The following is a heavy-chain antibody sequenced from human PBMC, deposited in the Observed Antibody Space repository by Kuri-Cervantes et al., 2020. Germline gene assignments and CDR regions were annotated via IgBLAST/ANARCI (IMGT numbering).Heavy chain of an antibody. J-gene: IGHJ6*02. D-gene: IGHD1-26*01. CDR1: GYTFTGYY. CDR3: GREAVGATGGGGYYYYGMDV. V-gene: IGHV1-2*02. CDR2: INPNSGGT. Sequence: ASVKVSCKASGYTFTGYYMHWVRQAPGQGLEWMGWINPNSGGTNYAQKFQGRVTMTRDTSISTAYMELSRLRSDDTAVYYCGREAVGATGGGGYYYYGMDVWGQGTTVTVSS.